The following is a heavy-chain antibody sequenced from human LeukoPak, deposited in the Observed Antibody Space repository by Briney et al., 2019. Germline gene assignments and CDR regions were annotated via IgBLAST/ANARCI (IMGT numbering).Heavy chain of an antibody. Sequence: GGSLRLSCAASGFTFDDYGMSWVRQAPGEGLEWVSGINWNGGSTGYADSVKGRFTISRDNSKNTLYLQMNSLRAEDTAVYYCARGPSGYHNTGGQGTLVTVSS. V-gene: IGHV3-20*04. J-gene: IGHJ4*02. D-gene: IGHD5-12*01. CDR3: ARGPSGYHNT. CDR1: GFTFDDYG. CDR2: INWNGGST.